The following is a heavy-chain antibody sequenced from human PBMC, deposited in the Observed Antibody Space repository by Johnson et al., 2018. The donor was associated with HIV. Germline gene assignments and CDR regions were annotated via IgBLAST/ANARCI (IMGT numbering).Heavy chain of an antibody. D-gene: IGHD2-21*02. Sequence: QVQLVESGGGVVQPGRSLRLSCAASGFTFSSYAMHWVRQAPGKGLEWVAVISYDGSNKYYADSVKGRFTISRDNSKNTLYLQMNSLRAEDTAVYYCAKCDGGDCYYDAFDIWGQGTMVTVSS. J-gene: IGHJ3*02. CDR1: GFTFSSYA. CDR3: AKCDGGDCYYDAFDI. V-gene: IGHV3-30-3*02. CDR2: ISYDGSNK.